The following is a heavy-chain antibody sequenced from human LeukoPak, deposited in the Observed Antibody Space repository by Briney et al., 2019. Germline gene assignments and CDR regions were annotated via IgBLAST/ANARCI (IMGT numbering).Heavy chain of an antibody. D-gene: IGHD1-1*01. Sequence: GGSLRLSCAASGFTFSIYDLSWVRQAPGKGLECVSAIDRGVGNTYYADSVKGRFTISRDNSKNTLYLQMNNLRVDDTAVYYSAKKGQADDDGKPDWGQGTLVTVSS. CDR2: IDRGVGNT. CDR1: GFTFSIYD. CDR3: AKKGQADDDGKPD. V-gene: IGHV3-23*01. J-gene: IGHJ4*02.